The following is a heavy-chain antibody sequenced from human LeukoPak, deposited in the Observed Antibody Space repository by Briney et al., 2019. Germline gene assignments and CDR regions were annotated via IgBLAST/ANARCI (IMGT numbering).Heavy chain of an antibody. V-gene: IGHV3-30*18. CDR2: ISYDGGNK. D-gene: IGHD3-22*01. CDR3: AKDLFHSGYDSSGYYPTTSRYYYYGMDV. J-gene: IGHJ6*02. Sequence: GGSLRLSCAASGFTFSSYGMHWVRQAPGKGLEWVAVISYDGGNKYYADSVKGRFTISRDNSKNTLYLQMNSLRAEDTAVYYCAKDLFHSGYDSSGYYPTTSRYYYYGMDVWGQGTTVTVSS. CDR1: GFTFSSYG.